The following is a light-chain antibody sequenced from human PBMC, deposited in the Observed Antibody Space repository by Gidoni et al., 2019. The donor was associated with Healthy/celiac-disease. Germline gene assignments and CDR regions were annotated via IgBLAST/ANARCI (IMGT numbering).Light chain of an antibody. CDR2: AAA. Sequence: AIRMTQSPSSFSASTGDRVTITCRASQGISSYLAWYQQKPGKAPKLLIYAAATLQSGAPSRFSGSGSGTDFTLTISCLQSEDFATYYCQQYYSYPPLFXPXTKVXIK. J-gene: IGKJ3*01. CDR1: QGISSY. V-gene: IGKV1-8*01. CDR3: QQYYSYPPL.